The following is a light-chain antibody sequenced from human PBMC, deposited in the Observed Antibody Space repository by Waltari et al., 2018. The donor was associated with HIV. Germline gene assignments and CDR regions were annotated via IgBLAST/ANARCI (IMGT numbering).Light chain of an antibody. CDR2: FGN. CDR1: SNTIGNYV. CDR3: STWDFSLSAHV. V-gene: IGLV1-36*01. Sequence: QSALTQAASVSGTAGQSFTLSCTGNSNTIGNYVLGWYRQISHGAPKTVIFGNSLPSGIPDRFSGSKSGTTASLTISGLQPEDEADYYCSTWDFSLSAHVFGTGTKVTVL. J-gene: IGLJ1*01.